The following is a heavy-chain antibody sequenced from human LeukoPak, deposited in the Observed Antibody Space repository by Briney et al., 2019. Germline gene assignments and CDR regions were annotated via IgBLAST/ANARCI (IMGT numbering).Heavy chain of an antibody. D-gene: IGHD6-13*01. CDR2: INPRFGSS. CDR1: GYTFTSYY. CDR3: AREATSRLVPASAGKDFDY. V-gene: IGHV1-46*01. J-gene: IGHJ4*02. Sequence: ASVKVSCKASGYTFTSYYIHWVRQAPGQGLEWMGIINPRFGSSRYAQKFQGRVTMTRDTSTSTVYMELSSLRSEDTAVYYCAREATSRLVPASAGKDFDYWVQGTLVTVSS.